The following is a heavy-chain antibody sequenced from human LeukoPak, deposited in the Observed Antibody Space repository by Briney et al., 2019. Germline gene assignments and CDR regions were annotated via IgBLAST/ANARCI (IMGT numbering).Heavy chain of an antibody. CDR1: GYTFTSYG. D-gene: IGHD3-10*02. CDR3: ARTMYSGGYYYGMDV. Sequence: ASVKVSCKASGYTFTSYGISWVRQAPGQGLEWMGWISAYNGNTNYAQKLQGRVTMTTDTATSTAYMELRSLRSDDTAVYYCARTMYSGGYYYGMDVWGRGTTVTVSS. CDR2: ISAYNGNT. V-gene: IGHV1-18*01. J-gene: IGHJ6*02.